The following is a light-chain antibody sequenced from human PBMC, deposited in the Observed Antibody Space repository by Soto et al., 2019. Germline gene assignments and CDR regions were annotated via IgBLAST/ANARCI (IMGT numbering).Light chain of an antibody. CDR2: GPS. CDR3: QQYGSSRLT. CDR1: QSVSSSY. V-gene: IGKV3-20*01. Sequence: EIVLTQSPGTLSLSPGERATLSCRATQSVSSSYIAWYQQKPAQAPRLLIYGPSNRATGIPDGFSGSGSGTDFTLTISRLEPEDFAVYYCQQYGSSRLTFGGGTKVDIK. J-gene: IGKJ4*01.